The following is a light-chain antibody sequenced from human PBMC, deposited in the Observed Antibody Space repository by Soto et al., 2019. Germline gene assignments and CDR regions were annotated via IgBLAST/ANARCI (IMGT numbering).Light chain of an antibody. J-gene: IGLJ2*01. CDR1: SSNIGSDY. Sequence: QSVLTQPPSVAAAPGQKVTISCSGSSSNIGSDYVSWYQQLPGTAPKLLCFETSERPSGIPDRFSGSKSGTSATLGITGLQTGDDADYYCGAWDSSLTGGVFGGGTKLTVL. CDR2: ETS. V-gene: IGLV1-51*02. CDR3: GAWDSSLTGGV.